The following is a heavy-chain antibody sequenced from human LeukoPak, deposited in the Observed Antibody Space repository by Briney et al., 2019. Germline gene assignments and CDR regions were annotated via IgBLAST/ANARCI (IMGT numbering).Heavy chain of an antibody. Sequence: PSETLSLTCIVSNYSISSGSYWTWIRQPPGRGLEWIGGIYHSGYTFYNPSLKSRVTISVYTSKNQFSLKLSSVTAADTAVYYCARGLNIAVAGTFDYWGQGTLVTVSS. CDR1: NYSISSGSY. V-gene: IGHV4-38-2*02. CDR2: IYHSGYT. D-gene: IGHD6-19*01. J-gene: IGHJ4*02. CDR3: ARGLNIAVAGTFDY.